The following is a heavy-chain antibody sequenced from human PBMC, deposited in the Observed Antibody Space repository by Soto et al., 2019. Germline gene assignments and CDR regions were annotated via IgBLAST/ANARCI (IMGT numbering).Heavy chain of an antibody. V-gene: IGHV1-2*02. D-gene: IGHD2-2*02. CDR3: ARSLTEGYCTITGCYTRPLYGMDV. CDR1: GYTFGGYY. Sequence: ASVKVSCKASGYTFGGYYIHWLRQAPGQGLEWMGWINPNSGGTNYAQKFQGRVTVTRDTPTSAAYMELSRLTSDDTAVYYCARSLTEGYCTITGCYTRPLYGMDVWGQGTTVTVSS. J-gene: IGHJ6*02. CDR2: INPNSGGT.